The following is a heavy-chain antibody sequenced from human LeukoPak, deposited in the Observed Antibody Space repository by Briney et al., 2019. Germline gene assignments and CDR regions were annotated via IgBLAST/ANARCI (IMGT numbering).Heavy chain of an antibody. CDR3: AREGYDYVWGSYRLYYFDY. CDR1: GGTFISYA. Sequence: GASVKVSCKASGGTFISYAISWVRQAPGQGLEWMGRIIPILGIANYAQKFQGRVTITADKSTNTAYMELSSLRSEDTAVYYCAREGYDYVWGSYRLYYFDYWGQGTLVTVSS. D-gene: IGHD3-16*02. V-gene: IGHV1-69*04. J-gene: IGHJ4*02. CDR2: IIPILGIA.